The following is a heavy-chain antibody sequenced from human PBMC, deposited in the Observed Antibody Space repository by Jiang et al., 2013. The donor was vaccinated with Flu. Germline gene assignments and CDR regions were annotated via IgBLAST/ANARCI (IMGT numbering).Heavy chain of an antibody. J-gene: IGHJ6*02. CDR2: ISSSSSTI. D-gene: IGHD2-2*01. Sequence: LLESGGGLVQPGGSLRLSCAASGFTFSSYSMNWVRQAPGKGLEWVSYISSSSSTIYYADSVKGRFTISRDNAKNSLYLQMNSLRAEDTAVYYCARESDIVVVPAAYYYYYYGMDVWGQGTTVTVSS. CDR3: ARESDIVVVPAAYYYYYYGMDV. V-gene: IGHV3-48*01. CDR1: GFTFSSYS.